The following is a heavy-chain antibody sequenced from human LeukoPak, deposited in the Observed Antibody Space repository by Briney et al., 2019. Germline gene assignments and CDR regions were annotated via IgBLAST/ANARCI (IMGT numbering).Heavy chain of an antibody. V-gene: IGHV1-2*02. CDR1: GYTFTGYY. CDR3: ARGNYYYMDV. J-gene: IGHJ6*03. CDR2: INPNSGGT. Sequence: ASVKVSCKASGYTFTGYYLHWVRQAPGQGLEWMGWINPNSGGTDYAQKFRGRVIMTRDTSISTAFMELSRLTSDDTAVYYCARGNYYYMDVWDKGTTVTVSS.